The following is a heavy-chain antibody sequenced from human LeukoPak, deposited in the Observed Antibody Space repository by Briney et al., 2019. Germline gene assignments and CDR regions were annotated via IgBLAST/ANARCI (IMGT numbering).Heavy chain of an antibody. CDR2: IYYSGST. V-gene: IGHV4-59*11. Sequence: PSETLSLTRTVSGGSTSSHYWSWIRQPPGKGLEWIGYIYYSGSTNYNPSLKSRVTISVDTSKNQFSLKLSSVTAADTAVYYCARVGKYCSSTSCYSGHYFDYWGQGTLVTVSS. CDR3: ARVGKYCSSTSCYSGHYFDY. CDR1: GGSTSSHY. J-gene: IGHJ4*02. D-gene: IGHD2-2*01.